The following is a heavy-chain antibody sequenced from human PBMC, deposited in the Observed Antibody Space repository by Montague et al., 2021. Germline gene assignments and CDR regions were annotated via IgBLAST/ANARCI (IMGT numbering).Heavy chain of an antibody. CDR3: ARSLASTGPGAFDI. CDR1: GFSFSSYW. J-gene: IGHJ3*02. V-gene: IGHV3-74*01. D-gene: IGHD1-1*01. Sequence: SLRLSCAASGFSFSSYWMHWVRQAPGKGLLWVSRITYDGSSTTFADSVKGRFTTSRGNAKNTLYLQMNSLRVEDTAVYYCARSLASTGPGAFDIWGQGTMVTVSS. CDR2: ITYDGSST.